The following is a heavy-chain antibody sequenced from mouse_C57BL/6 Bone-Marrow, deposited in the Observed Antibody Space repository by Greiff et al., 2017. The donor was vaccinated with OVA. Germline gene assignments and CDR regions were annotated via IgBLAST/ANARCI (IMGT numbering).Heavy chain of an antibody. J-gene: IGHJ1*03. CDR2: IYPGDGDT. CDR3: ARSVAYYSNGGYFDV. D-gene: IGHD2-5*01. Sequence: QVQLQQSGPELVKPGASVKISCKASGYAFSSSWMNWVKQRPGKGLEWIGRIYPGDGDTNYNGKFKGKATLTADKSSSTAYMQLSSLTSEDSAVYFCARSVAYYSNGGYFDVWGTGTTVTVSS. CDR1: GYAFSSSW. V-gene: IGHV1-82*01.